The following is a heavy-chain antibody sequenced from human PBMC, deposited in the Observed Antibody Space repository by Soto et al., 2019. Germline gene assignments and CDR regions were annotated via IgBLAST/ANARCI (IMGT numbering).Heavy chain of an antibody. V-gene: IGHV3-30*18. CDR3: AKSTVASFRTPDY. D-gene: IGHD6-19*01. Sequence: PGGSLRLSCAASGFTFSSYGMHWVRQAPGKGLEWVAVISYDGSNKYYGDSVKGRFTISRDNSKNTLYLQVNSLRAEDTAVYYCAKSTVASFRTPDYWGQGTPVTVSS. J-gene: IGHJ4*02. CDR1: GFTFSSYG. CDR2: ISYDGSNK.